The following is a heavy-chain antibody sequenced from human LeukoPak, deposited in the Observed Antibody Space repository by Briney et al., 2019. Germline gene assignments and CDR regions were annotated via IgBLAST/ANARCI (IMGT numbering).Heavy chain of an antibody. J-gene: IGHJ5*02. D-gene: IGHD6-6*01. CDR2: IYYGGST. V-gene: IGHV4-59*02. CDR3: ARDREDSSAGLVWFDP. Sequence: PETLSLTCTVSGGSVSGYYWSWIRQPPGQGLEWIGYIYYGGSTNYNPTFKSRVTISVDTSDNEYSLKLTSGTAADTAVYYCARDREDSSAGLVWFDPWGQGILVSVSS. CDR1: GGSVSGYY.